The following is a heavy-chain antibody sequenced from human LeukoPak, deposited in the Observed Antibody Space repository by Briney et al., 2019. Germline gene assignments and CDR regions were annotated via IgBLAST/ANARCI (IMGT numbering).Heavy chain of an antibody. CDR1: GITLSNYG. D-gene: IGHD3-22*01. CDR2: ISGSGGGT. CDR3: AKRGVVIRVILVGFHKEAYYFDS. V-gene: IGHV3-23*01. J-gene: IGHJ4*02. Sequence: GGSLRLSCAVSGITLSNYGMSWVRQAPGKGLEWVAGISGSGGGTNYADSVKGRFTISRDNYKNTLYLQMNSLGAEDTAVYFCAKRGVVIRVILVGFHKEAYYFDSWGQGALVTVSS.